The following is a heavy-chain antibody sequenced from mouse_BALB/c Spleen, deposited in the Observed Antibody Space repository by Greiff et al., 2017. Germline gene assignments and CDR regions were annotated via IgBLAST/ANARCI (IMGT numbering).Heavy chain of an antibody. V-gene: IGHV1-77*01. D-gene: IGHD2-2*01. Sequence: QVQLKQSGPELVKPGASVKMSCKASGYTFTDYVISWVKQRTGQGLEWIGEIYPGSGSTYYNEKFKGKATLTADKSSNTAYMQLSSLTSEDSAVYFCAREGGYDGIYAMDYWGQGTSVTVSS. CDR2: IYPGSGST. CDR3: AREGGYDGIYAMDY. CDR1: GYTFTDYV. J-gene: IGHJ4*01.